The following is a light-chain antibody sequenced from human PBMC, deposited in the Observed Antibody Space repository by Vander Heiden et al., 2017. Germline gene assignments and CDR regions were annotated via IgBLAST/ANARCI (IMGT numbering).Light chain of an antibody. CDR3: SSYTSSSTRV. CDR2: DVS. J-gene: IGLJ2*01. V-gene: IGLV2-14*03. Sequence: QSALTQPASVSGSPGQSITLSCTGTSSDVGGYNYVSWYQQHPGKAPKLMIYDVSNRPSGVSNRFSGSKSGNTASLTISGLQAEDEADYYCSSYTSSSTRVFGGGTKLTGL. CDR1: SSDVGGYNY.